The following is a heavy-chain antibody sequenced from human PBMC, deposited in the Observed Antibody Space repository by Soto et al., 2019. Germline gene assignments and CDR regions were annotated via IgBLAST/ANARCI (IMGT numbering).Heavy chain of an antibody. CDR1: GDSISDSSYY. CDR2: IYYSGYT. Sequence: LSLTCTVSGDSISDSSYYWGWIRQPPGQGLEWIGTIYYSGYTYYNMSLKGRVTISVDTSKNQFSLMLTSVTAADTALYFCARHGRFSLIAQSYFDPWGLGTLVTAPQ. J-gene: IGHJ5*02. D-gene: IGHD3-3*01. CDR3: ARHGRFSLIAQSYFDP. V-gene: IGHV4-39*01.